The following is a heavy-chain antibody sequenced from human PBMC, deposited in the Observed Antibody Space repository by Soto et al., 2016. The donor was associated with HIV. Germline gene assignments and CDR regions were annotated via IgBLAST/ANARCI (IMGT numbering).Heavy chain of an antibody. CDR3: ARVMVRGVDFDY. CDR1: GYTFTGYY. Sequence: QVQLVQSGAEVKKPGASVKVSCKASGYTFTGYYMHWVRQAPGQGLEWMGWINPNSGGTKYAQKFQGRVTMTRDTSISTAYMGLSRLRSDDTAVYFCARVMVRGVDFDYWGQGTLVTVSS. V-gene: IGHV1-2*02. J-gene: IGHJ4*02. D-gene: IGHD3-10*01. CDR2: INPNSGGT.